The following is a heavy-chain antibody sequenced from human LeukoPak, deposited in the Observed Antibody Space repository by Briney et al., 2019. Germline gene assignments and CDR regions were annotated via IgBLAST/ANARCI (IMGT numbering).Heavy chain of an antibody. D-gene: IGHD3-16*02. CDR1: GGSIGTYY. J-gene: IGHJ6*03. CDR2: IYVTGT. V-gene: IGHV4-59*08. Sequence: SETLSLTCTVSGGSIGTYYWSWVRQSPGTGLEWIGYIYVTGTRYNPSLQSRVTISVDRSRNQFFLKMTSVTAADTAVYYCARHIGGGIEDMDVWGRGTKVTVSS. CDR3: ARHIGGGIEDMDV.